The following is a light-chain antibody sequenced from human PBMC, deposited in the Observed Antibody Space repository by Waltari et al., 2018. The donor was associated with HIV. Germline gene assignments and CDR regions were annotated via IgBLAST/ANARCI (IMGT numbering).Light chain of an antibody. J-gene: IGKJ3*01. V-gene: IGKV1-39*01. Sequence: DIQMTQSPSSLSASIGDRVTITCRASQNIYHYLNWYQHEPGKPPKLLIYAASTLQSGVPSRCSASGSGTDFTLTIDNLQPEDFATYYCQQSSDLPSTFGPGTKVDLK. CDR3: QQSSDLPST. CDR2: AAS. CDR1: QNIYHY.